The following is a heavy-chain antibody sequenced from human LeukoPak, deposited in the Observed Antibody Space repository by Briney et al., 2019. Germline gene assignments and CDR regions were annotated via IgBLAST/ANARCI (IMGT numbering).Heavy chain of an antibody. Sequence: SETLSLTCTVSGGSISGYYWSWIRQAPGKGLECIGYIFYTGSTNYNPSFKSRVSISLDTSKSQFSLKLTSVTAADTAMYYCARLGFRTGDNSLADYWGRGTQVTVSS. CDR1: GGSISGYY. J-gene: IGHJ4*02. V-gene: IGHV4-59*08. D-gene: IGHD2-8*02. CDR3: ARLGFRTGDNSLADY. CDR2: IFYTGST.